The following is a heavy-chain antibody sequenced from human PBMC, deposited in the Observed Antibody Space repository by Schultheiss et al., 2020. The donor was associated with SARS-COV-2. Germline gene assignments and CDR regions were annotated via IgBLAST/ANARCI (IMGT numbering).Heavy chain of an antibody. V-gene: IGHV3-23*01. CDR3: AKDLPRGWRYAFDI. CDR1: GFTFSSYA. J-gene: IGHJ3*02. D-gene: IGHD2-21*01. CDR2: ISGSGGST. Sequence: GESLKISCAASGFTFSSYAMSWVRQAPGKGLEWVSAISGSGGSTYYADSVKGRFTISRDNSKNTLYLQMNSLRAEDTAVYYCAKDLPRGWRYAFDIWGQGTMVTVSS.